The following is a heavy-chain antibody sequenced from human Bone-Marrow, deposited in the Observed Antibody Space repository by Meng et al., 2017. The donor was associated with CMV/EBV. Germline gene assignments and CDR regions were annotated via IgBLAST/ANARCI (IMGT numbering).Heavy chain of an antibody. CDR1: GFTFGSYA. D-gene: IGHD1-26*01. V-gene: IGHV3-23*01. CDR3: AKRLWGLAKFYDY. CDR2: ISGSGGST. Sequence: GESLKISCAASGFTFGSYAMSWVRQAPGKGLEWVSAISGSGGSTYYADSVKGRFTISRDNSKNTLYLKMNSLRAEDTAVYYCAKRLWGLAKFYDYWGQVTLVTVSS. J-gene: IGHJ4*02.